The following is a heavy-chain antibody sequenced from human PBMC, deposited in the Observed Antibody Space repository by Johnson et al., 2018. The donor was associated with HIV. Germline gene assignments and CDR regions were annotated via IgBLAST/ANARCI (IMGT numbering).Heavy chain of an antibody. CDR1: GFTFADYA. CDR3: ASIYSYGLSAAFDI. CDR2: INQDGSEK. J-gene: IGHJ3*02. D-gene: IGHD5-18*01. V-gene: IGHV3-7*03. Sequence: VQLVESGGGVVRPGGSLRLSCAGSGFTFADYAMTWVRQAPGKGLEWVANINQDGSEKYYVDSVKGRFTISRDNAKNSLYLQMNSLRAEDTAVYYCASIYSYGLSAAFDIWVQGTMVTVSS.